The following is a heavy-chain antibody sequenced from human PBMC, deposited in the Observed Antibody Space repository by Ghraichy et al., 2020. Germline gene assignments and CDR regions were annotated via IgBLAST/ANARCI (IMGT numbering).Heavy chain of an antibody. V-gene: IGHV4-34*01. CDR3: AKHYCSSTSCYYYFDY. Sequence: SQTISLTCAVYGGSFSGYYWSWIRQPPGKGLEWIGEINHSGSTNYNPSLKSRVTISVDTSKNQFSLKLSSVTAADTAVYYCAKHYCSSTSCYYYFDYWGQGTLVTVSS. J-gene: IGHJ4*02. D-gene: IGHD2-2*01. CDR2: INHSGST. CDR1: GGSFSGYY.